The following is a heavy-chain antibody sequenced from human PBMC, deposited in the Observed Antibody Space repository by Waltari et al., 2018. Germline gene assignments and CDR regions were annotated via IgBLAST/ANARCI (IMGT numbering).Heavy chain of an antibody. Sequence: QVQLQQWGAGLLKPSETLSLTCAVYGGSFSGYYWSWIRQPPGKGLEGIGEINHSGSTNSNPSLKRRVTRSVDTSKNQFSLKLSSVTAADTAVYYCARGGAARPKPGWFDPWGQGTLVTVSS. J-gene: IGHJ5*02. CDR3: ARGGAARPKPGWFDP. V-gene: IGHV4-34*01. CDR1: GGSFSGYY. D-gene: IGHD6-6*01. CDR2: INHSGST.